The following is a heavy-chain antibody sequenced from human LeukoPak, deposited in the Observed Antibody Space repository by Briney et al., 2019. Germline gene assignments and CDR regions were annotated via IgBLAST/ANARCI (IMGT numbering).Heavy chain of an antibody. V-gene: IGHV1-8*01. Sequence: ASVKVSCKASGYTFTSYDINWVRQATGQGLEWMGWMNPNSGNTGYAQKFQGRVTMTRNTSISTAYMELSSLRSEDTAVYYCARARSSWYDFDYWGQGTLVTVSS. CDR3: ARARSSWYDFDY. CDR1: GYTFTSYD. J-gene: IGHJ4*02. CDR2: MNPNSGNT. D-gene: IGHD6-13*01.